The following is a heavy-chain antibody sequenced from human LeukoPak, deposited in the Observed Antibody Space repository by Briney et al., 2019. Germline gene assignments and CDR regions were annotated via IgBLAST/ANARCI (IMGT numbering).Heavy chain of an antibody. CDR1: GFTFSSYW. Sequence: GGSLRLSCEASGFTFSSYWMHWVRQAPGKGLVWVSRINSDGSSTSYADSVKGRFTISRDNAKNTLYLQMNSLRAEDTAVYYCARYCSSTSCYLHGMDVWGQGTTVTVSS. V-gene: IGHV3-74*01. D-gene: IGHD2-2*01. J-gene: IGHJ6*02. CDR2: INSDGSST. CDR3: ARYCSSTSCYLHGMDV.